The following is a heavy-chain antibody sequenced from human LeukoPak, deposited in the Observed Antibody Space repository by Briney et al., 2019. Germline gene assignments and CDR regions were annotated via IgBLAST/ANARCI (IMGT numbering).Heavy chain of an antibody. J-gene: IGHJ5*02. D-gene: IGHD6-13*01. CDR2: IYPGDSDT. CDR1: GYSFTSYW. V-gene: IGHV5-51*01. Sequence: GGSLKISCKGSGYSFTSYWIGWVRQMPGEGLEGMGIIYPGDSDTRYSPSFQGQVTISADKSISTAYLQWSSLKASDTAMYYCARQVWAAAGTGLFDPWGQGTLVTVSS. CDR3: ARQVWAAAGTGLFDP.